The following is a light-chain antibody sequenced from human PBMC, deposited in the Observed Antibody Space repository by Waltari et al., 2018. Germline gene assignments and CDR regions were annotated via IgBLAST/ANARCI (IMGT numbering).Light chain of an antibody. J-gene: IGKJ2*01. CDR2: DAS. Sequence: EILVTQSPATLSVSPGEGATLSCRASRGVGSALAWYQQKPGQAPRLLIFDASARATGIPARCSGSGSGTEFTLSISSLQSEDSAAYYCQQYYDGYSFGQGTKLEIK. CDR3: QQYYDGYS. CDR1: RGVGSA. V-gene: IGKV3-15*01.